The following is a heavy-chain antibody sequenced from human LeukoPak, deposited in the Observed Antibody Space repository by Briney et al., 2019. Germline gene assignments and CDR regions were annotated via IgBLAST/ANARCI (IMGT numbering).Heavy chain of an antibody. D-gene: IGHD5-18*01. CDR1: GYTFTSYY. Sequence: ASVKVSCKASGYTFTSYYMHWVRQAPGQGLEWMGIINPSGGSTSYAQKFQGRVTMTRDMSTSTVYMELSSLRSEDTAVYYCARVFRTAMAYDYWGQGTLVTVSS. J-gene: IGHJ4*02. V-gene: IGHV1-46*01. CDR2: INPSGGST. CDR3: ARVFRTAMAYDY.